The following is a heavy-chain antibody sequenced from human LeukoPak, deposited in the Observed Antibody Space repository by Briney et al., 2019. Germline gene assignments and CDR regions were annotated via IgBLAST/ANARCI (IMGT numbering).Heavy chain of an antibody. CDR3: AKKAQYNGNYPLDY. D-gene: IGHD1-26*01. CDR2: TSDRGDYT. CDR1: GFTFTSYS. Sequence: GSLRLSCAASGFTFTSYSMSWVRQAPGKGLEWVSGTSDRGDYTYYADSVKGRFTISRDNSKDTLYLQMNSLRAEDTALYFCAKKAQYNGNYPLDYWGQGTLVTVSS. V-gene: IGHV3-23*01. J-gene: IGHJ4*02.